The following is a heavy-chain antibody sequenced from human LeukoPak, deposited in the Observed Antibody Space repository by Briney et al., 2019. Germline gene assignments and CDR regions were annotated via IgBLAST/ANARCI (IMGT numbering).Heavy chain of an antibody. CDR2: ISSSGSTI. CDR1: GFTFSSYE. J-gene: IGHJ6*04. V-gene: IGHV3-48*03. Sequence: GGSLRLSCTASGFTFSSYEMNWVRQAPGKGLEWVSYISSSGSTIYYADSVKGRFTISRDNAKNSLYLQMNSLRAEDTAVYYCAGLGITMIGGVWGRGTTVTISS. CDR3: AGLGITMIGGV. D-gene: IGHD3-10*02.